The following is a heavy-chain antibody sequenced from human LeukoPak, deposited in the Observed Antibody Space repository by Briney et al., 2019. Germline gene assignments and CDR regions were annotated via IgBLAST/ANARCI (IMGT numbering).Heavy chain of an antibody. D-gene: IGHD6-13*01. CDR2: INHSGST. J-gene: IGHJ4*02. V-gene: IGHV4-34*01. Sequence: PSETLSLTCAVYGGSFSGYYRSWIRQPPGKGLEWIGEINHSGSTNYNPSLKSRVTISVDTSKNQFSLKLSSVTAADTAVYYCARDLSLIAAAAGGYFDYWGQGTLVTVSS. CDR1: GGSFSGYY. CDR3: ARDLSLIAAAAGGYFDY.